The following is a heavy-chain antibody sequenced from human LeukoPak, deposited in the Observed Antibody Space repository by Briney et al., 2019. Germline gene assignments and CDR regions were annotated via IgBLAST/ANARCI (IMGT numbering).Heavy chain of an antibody. J-gene: IGHJ4*02. Sequence: PGGSLRLSCAASGFNFSTYGMHWVRQAPGKGLEWVAVISYDGSNKYYADSVKGRFTISRDNSKNTLYLQMNSLRAEDTAMYYCAKGDVRPVTTGDYWGQGTLVTVSS. CDR3: AKGDVRPVTTGDY. D-gene: IGHD4-17*01. V-gene: IGHV3-30*18. CDR1: GFNFSTYG. CDR2: ISYDGSNK.